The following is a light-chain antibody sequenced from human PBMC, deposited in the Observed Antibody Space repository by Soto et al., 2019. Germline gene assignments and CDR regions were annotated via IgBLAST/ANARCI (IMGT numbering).Light chain of an antibody. J-gene: IGLJ1*01. Sequence: QSALTQPPSVSGSPGQSVTISCTGTSSDVGSYNCVSWYQQTPGTAPKLMIYEVSNRPSGVPDRFSGSKSGKTASLTISGLQAEHEADYYCSLHTSSSTYVFGTGTKVTVL. CDR2: EVS. CDR3: SLHTSSSTYV. CDR1: SSDVGSYNC. V-gene: IGLV2-18*01.